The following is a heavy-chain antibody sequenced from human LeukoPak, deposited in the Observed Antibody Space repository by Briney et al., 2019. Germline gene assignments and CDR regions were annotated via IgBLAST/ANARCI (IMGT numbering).Heavy chain of an antibody. D-gene: IGHD2/OR15-2a*01. V-gene: IGHV1-69*05. Sequence: SVKVSCKASGGTFSSYAISWVRQAPGRGLEWMGGIIPIFGTANYAQKFQGRVTITTDESTSTAYMELSSLRSEDTAVYYCASPSALISTDYYYYYMDVWGKGTTVTVSS. CDR3: ASPSALISTDYYYYYMDV. J-gene: IGHJ6*03. CDR1: GGTFSSYA. CDR2: IIPIFGTA.